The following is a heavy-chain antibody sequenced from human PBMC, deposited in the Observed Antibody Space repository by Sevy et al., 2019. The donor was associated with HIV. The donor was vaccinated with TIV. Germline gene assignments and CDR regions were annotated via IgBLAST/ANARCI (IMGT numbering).Heavy chain of an antibody. Sequence: GGSLRLSCTASGFTFGDYAMSWFRQAPGKGLEWVGFIRSKAYGGTTEYAASVKGRFTISRDDSKSIAYLQMNSLKTEDTAVYYCTRPKRDYYGSSGYPYYFDYWGQGTLVTVSS. D-gene: IGHD3-22*01. CDR3: TRPKRDYYGSSGYPYYFDY. J-gene: IGHJ4*02. CDR2: IRSKAYGGTT. V-gene: IGHV3-49*03. CDR1: GFTFGDYA.